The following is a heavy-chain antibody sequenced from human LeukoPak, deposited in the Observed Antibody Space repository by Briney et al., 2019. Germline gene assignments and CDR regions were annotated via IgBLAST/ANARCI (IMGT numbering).Heavy chain of an antibody. CDR3: AKDRNVLLWFGEYYFDY. Sequence: PGGSLRLSCAASGFTFSSYAMSWVRQTPGKGLEWVSAISGSGGSTYYADSVKGRFTISRDNSKNTLYLQMNSLRAEDTAVYYCAKDRNVLLWFGEYYFDYWGQGTLVTVSS. D-gene: IGHD3-10*01. V-gene: IGHV3-23*01. CDR2: ISGSGGST. J-gene: IGHJ4*02. CDR1: GFTFSSYA.